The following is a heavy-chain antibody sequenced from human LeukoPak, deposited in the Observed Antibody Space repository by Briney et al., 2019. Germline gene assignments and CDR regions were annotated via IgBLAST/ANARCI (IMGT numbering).Heavy chain of an antibody. V-gene: IGHV3-23*01. J-gene: IGHJ5*02. Sequence: GGSLRLSCAASGFTFSDYYMSWIRQAPGKGLEWVSAISGSGGSTYYADSVKGRFTISRDNSKNTLYLQMNSLRAEDTAVYYCAKDMERYCSSTSCYARTRPRFDPWGQGTLVTVSS. D-gene: IGHD2-2*01. CDR1: GFTFSDYY. CDR3: AKDMERYCSSTSCYARTRPRFDP. CDR2: ISGSGGST.